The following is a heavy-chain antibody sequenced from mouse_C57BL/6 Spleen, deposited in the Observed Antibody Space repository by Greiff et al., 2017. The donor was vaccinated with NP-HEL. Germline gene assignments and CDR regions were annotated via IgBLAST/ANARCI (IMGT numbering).Heavy chain of an antibody. Sequence: ESGPGLVKPSQSLSLTCSVTGYSITSGYYWNWIRQFPGNKLEWMGYISYDGSNNYNPSLKNRISITRDTSKNQFFLKLNSVTTEDTATYYCARDYYGSSSMGDYWGQGTSVTVSS. D-gene: IGHD1-1*01. CDR3: ARDYYGSSSMGDY. CDR2: ISYDGSN. J-gene: IGHJ4*01. CDR1: GYSITSGYY. V-gene: IGHV3-6*01.